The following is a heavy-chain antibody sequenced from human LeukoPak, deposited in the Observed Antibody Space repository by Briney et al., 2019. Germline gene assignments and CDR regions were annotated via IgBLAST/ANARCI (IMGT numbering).Heavy chain of an antibody. CDR3: AREYYYDSSGYYADPAFDI. V-gene: IGHV4-39*07. J-gene: IGHJ3*02. CDR2: IYYSGST. CDR1: GGSISSSSYY. Sequence: SETLSLTCTVSGGSISSSSYYWGWIRQPPGKGLEWIGSIYYSGSTYYNPSLKSRVTISVDTSKNQFSLKLSSVTAADTAVYYCAREYYYDSSGYYADPAFDIWGQGTMVTVSS. D-gene: IGHD3-22*01.